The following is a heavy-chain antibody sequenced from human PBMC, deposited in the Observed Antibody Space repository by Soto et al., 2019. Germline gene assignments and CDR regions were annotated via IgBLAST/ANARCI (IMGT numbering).Heavy chain of an antibody. Sequence: GESLKISCKGSGYSFTNYWIGWVRQMPGKGLEWVAIIYPSDSDTRYGPSFRGQVTISADKSITTAYLQWNSLKASDTAMYYCARLLLSRVDFDPWGQGTLVTVSS. CDR2: IYPSDSDT. D-gene: IGHD3-16*02. J-gene: IGHJ5*02. CDR3: ARLLLSRVDFDP. V-gene: IGHV5-51*01. CDR1: GYSFTNYW.